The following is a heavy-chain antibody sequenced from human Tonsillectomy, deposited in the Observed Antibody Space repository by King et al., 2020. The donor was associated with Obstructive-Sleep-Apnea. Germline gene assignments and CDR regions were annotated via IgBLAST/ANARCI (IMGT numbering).Heavy chain of an antibody. CDR2: INHSGRT. CDR1: GGSFSDYY. Sequence: VQLQQWGAGLLKPSETLSLTCAVFGGSFSDYYWSWIRQPPGKGLEWIGEINHSGRTNYNPSLKSRVTTSVDTSKNQFSLKLSSVTAADTAVYYCARGSGAAAVNWFDPWGQGTLVTVSS. V-gene: IGHV4-34*01. J-gene: IGHJ5*02. CDR3: ARGSGAAAVNWFDP. D-gene: IGHD6-13*01.